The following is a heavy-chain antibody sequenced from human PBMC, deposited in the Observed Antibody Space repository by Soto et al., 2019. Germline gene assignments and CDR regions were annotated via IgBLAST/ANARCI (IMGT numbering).Heavy chain of an antibody. D-gene: IGHD3-3*01. Sequence: PSQTLSLTCAISGDSVSSNSAAWNWIRQSPSRGLEWLGRTYYRSKWYNDYAVSVKSRITINPDTSKNQFSLQLNSVTPEDTAVYYCARVREDYDFWCGNGDLWFDPWGQGTLVTVSS. J-gene: IGHJ5*02. CDR2: TYYRSKWYN. CDR3: ARVREDYDFWCGNGDLWFDP. CDR1: GDSVSSNSAA. V-gene: IGHV6-1*01.